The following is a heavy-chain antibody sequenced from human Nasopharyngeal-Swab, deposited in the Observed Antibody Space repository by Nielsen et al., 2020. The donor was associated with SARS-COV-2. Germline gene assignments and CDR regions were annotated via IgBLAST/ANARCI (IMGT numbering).Heavy chain of an antibody. J-gene: IGHJ4*02. V-gene: IGHV4-59*01. Sequence: RQAPGKGLEWIGYIYYSRSTNYNPSLKSRVTISVDTSKNQFSLKLSSVTAADTAVYYCAREVDDYGDYPGSLVFDYWGQGTLVTVSS. CDR3: AREVDDYGDYPGSLVFDY. D-gene: IGHD4-17*01. CDR2: IYYSRST.